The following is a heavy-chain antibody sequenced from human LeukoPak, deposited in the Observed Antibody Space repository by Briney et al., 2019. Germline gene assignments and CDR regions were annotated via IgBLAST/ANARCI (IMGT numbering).Heavy chain of an antibody. Sequence: SKTLSLTCAVYGDSSISGYYWSWIRQTPGGALEWIGGINHSGCTYYNPYLKSRVTLSIDTSKNHFSLRLNSVTAADTAVYYRSRQVVGNDYWGQGTLVTVSS. CDR2: INHSGCT. V-gene: IGHV4-34*01. CDR3: SRQVVGNDY. D-gene: IGHD3-22*01. J-gene: IGHJ4*02. CDR1: GDSSISGYY.